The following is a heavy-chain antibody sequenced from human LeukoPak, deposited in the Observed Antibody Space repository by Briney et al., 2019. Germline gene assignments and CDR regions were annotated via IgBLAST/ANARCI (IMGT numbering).Heavy chain of an antibody. CDR2: INPNSGGT. CDR3: ARGGQQLDYYYYYYMDV. D-gene: IGHD6-13*01. CDR1: GYTFTGYY. Sequence: ASVKVSYKASGYTFTGYYMHWVRQAPGQGLEWMGWINPNSGGTNYAQKFQGRVTMTRDTSISTAYTELSRLRSDDTAVYYCARGGQQLDYYYYYYMDVWGKGTTVTISS. V-gene: IGHV1-2*02. J-gene: IGHJ6*03.